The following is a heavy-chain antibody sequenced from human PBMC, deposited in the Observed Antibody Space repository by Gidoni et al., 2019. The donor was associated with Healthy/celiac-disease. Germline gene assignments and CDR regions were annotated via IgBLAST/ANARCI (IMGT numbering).Heavy chain of an antibody. CDR3: ARAYSSGWYRAEY. CDR1: GGSFSGYY. J-gene: IGHJ4*02. D-gene: IGHD6-19*01. CDR2: INHSGST. Sequence: QVQLQQWGAGLLKPSETLSLTCAVYGGSFSGYYWRWIRQHPGKGLEWIGEINHSGSTNYNPSLKSRVTISVDTSKNQFSLKLSSVTAADTAVYYCARAYSSGWYRAEYWGQGTLVTVSS. V-gene: IGHV4-34*01.